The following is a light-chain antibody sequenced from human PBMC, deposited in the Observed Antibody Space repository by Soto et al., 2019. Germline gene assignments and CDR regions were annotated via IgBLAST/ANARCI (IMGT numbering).Light chain of an antibody. Sequence: EIVLTQSPATLSVSAGGTVTLSCRASQSIRTNVAWYQQIPGQAPRLLIHSASTRAPGIPDRFSASGAGTDFTLTISRLEPEDSAVYYCQQYSASPRTFGPGTKVEIK. J-gene: IGKJ1*01. CDR2: SAS. CDR1: QSIRTN. V-gene: IGKV3-20*01. CDR3: QQYSASPRT.